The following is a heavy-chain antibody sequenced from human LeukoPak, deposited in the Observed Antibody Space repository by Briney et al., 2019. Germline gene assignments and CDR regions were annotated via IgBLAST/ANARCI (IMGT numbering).Heavy chain of an antibody. CDR3: ARVEPGYSSSWYGVDY. Sequence: PGGSLRLSCAASGFTFSSYEMNWVRQAPGKGLEWVSYISSSGSTIYYADSVKGRFTISRDNAKNSLYLQMNSLRAEDTAVYYCARVEPGYSSSWYGVDYWGQGTLVTVSS. J-gene: IGHJ4*02. CDR1: GFTFSSYE. V-gene: IGHV3-48*03. D-gene: IGHD6-13*01. CDR2: ISSSGSTI.